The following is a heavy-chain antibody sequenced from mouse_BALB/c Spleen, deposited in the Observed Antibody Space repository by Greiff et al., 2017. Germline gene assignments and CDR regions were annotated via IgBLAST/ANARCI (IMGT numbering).Heavy chain of an antibody. Sequence: QVQLQQPGAELVKPGASVKMSCKASGYTFTSYWMHWVKQRPGQGLEWIGVIDPSDSYTSYNQKFKGKATLTVDTSSSTAYMQLSSLTSEDSAVYYCTRSDRTWLAYWGQGTVVTVAA. CDR3: TRSDRTWLAY. J-gene: IGHJ3*01. CDR2: IDPSDSYT. V-gene: IGHV1S127*01. D-gene: IGHD2-14*01. CDR1: GYTFTSYW.